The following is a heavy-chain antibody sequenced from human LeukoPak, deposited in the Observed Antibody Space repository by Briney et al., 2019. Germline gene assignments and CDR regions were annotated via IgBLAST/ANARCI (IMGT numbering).Heavy chain of an antibody. D-gene: IGHD5-18*01. Sequence: PGGSLRLSCAASGFTFSSYWMSWVRQAPGKGLAWVANINQDGSDKYYVDSVKGRFTISRDNAKNSLYLQMNSLRAEDTAVYHCARDGGYSYGSDYWGQGTLVTVSS. V-gene: IGHV3-7*01. J-gene: IGHJ4*02. CDR3: ARDGGYSYGSDY. CDR2: INQDGSDK. CDR1: GFTFSSYW.